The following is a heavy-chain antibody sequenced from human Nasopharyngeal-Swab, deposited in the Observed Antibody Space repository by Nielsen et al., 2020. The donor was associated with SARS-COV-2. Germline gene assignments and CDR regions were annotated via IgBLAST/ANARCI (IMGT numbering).Heavy chain of an antibody. J-gene: IGHJ6*02. Sequence: SVKVSCKASGFTFTSSAVQWVRQARGQRLEWIGWIVVGSGNTNYAQKFQERVTITRNMSTSTAYMELSSLRSEDAAVYYCAAAKAARQGYYYYGMDVWGQGTTVTVSS. CDR2: IVVGSGNT. V-gene: IGHV1-58*01. CDR3: AAAKAARQGYYYYGMDV. CDR1: GFTFTSSA. D-gene: IGHD6-6*01.